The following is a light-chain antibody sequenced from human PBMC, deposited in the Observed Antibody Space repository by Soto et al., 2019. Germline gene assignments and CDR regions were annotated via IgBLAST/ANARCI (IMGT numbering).Light chain of an antibody. Sequence: DIQMTQSPSTVSAAVGDRVTITSRASQSISTWLAWYPRKQGKAPKLLIYAASTLESRVPSRFRGRGSWTECALPISRLQADDVETDYCQQYDGYFPAFGQGTQVDIK. CDR3: QQYDGYFPA. V-gene: IGKV1-5*01. J-gene: IGKJ1*01. CDR1: QSISTW. CDR2: AAS.